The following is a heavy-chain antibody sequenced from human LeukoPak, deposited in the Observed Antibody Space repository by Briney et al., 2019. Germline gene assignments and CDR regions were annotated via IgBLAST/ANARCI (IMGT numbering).Heavy chain of an antibody. J-gene: IGHJ6*03. CDR1: GYSFTSYW. D-gene: IGHD6-6*01. V-gene: IGHV5-51*01. CDR3: ARLPVVRYYYYYMDV. CDR2: IYPGDSDT. Sequence: GESLKICCKGSGYSFTSYWIGCVRQMPGKGLEWIWIIYPGDSDTRYSPSFQGQVTISADKSISTAYLQWSSLKAPDTAMYYCARLPVVRYYYYYMDVWGKGTTVTVSS.